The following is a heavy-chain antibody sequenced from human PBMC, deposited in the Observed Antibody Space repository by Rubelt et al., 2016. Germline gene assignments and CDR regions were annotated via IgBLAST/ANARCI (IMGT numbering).Heavy chain of an antibody. CDR3: ATVPIAARLDWFDP. V-gene: IGHV1-69*04. Sequence: QVQLVQSGAEVKKPGSSVKVSCKASGGTFSSYAISWVRQAPGQGLEWMGRIIPILGIANYATKFQGIVMITADKSTSTAYMELSSLRSEDTAVYYCATVPIAARLDWFDPWGQGTLVTVSS. CDR2: IIPILGIA. J-gene: IGHJ5*02. D-gene: IGHD6-6*01. CDR1: GGTFSSYA.